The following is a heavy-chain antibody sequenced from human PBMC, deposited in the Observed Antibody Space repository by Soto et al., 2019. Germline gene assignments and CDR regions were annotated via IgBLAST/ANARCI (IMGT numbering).Heavy chain of an antibody. V-gene: IGHV4-39*07. CDR1: GGSISSGPYS. CDR3: ARDLWGYCGTDCYPLDV. CDR2: FYYSGST. D-gene: IGHD2-21*02. Sequence: PSETLSLTCSVSGGSISSGPYSWGWIRQPPGKGLEWIGYFYYSGSTHYNPSLKSRVTISVDMSQNQFSLNLNYVTAADTAVYYCARDLWGYCGTDCYPLDVWGQGTTVTVSS. J-gene: IGHJ6*02.